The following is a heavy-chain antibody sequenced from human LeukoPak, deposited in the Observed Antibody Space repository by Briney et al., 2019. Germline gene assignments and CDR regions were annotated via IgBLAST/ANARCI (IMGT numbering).Heavy chain of an antibody. CDR2: INTNTRSP. V-gene: IGHV7-4-1*02. J-gene: IGHJ3*02. D-gene: IGHD3-9*01. CDR3: ARGGFDPRWASDI. Sequence: ASVKVSCKASGYSFTKYAMSWVRQAPGQGLEWMGWINTNTRSPTYAQGFTGRFVFSLDTSVSTAYLQISSLKAEDTAIYYCARGGFDPRWASDIWGQGTMVTVSS. CDR1: GYSFTKYA.